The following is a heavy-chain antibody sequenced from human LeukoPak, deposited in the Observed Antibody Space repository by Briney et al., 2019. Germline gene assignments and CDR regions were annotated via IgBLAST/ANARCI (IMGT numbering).Heavy chain of an antibody. CDR2: INPNSGGT. V-gene: IGHV1-2*02. CDR1: GYTFTGYY. D-gene: IGHD5-12*01. CDR3: ARDSGYDSSYFDY. Sequence: ASVKVSCKASGYTFTGYYMHWVQQAPGQGLEWMGWINPNSGGTNYAQKFQGRVTMTRDTSISTAYMELSRLRSDDTAVYYCARDSGYDSSYFDYWGQGTLVTVSS. J-gene: IGHJ4*02.